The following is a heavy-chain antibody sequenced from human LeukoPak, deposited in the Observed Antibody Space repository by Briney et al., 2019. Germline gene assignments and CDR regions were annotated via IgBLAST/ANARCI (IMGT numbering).Heavy chain of an antibody. CDR2: IYTSGST. CDR1: GGSISSYY. CDR3: ARGGHNYYDSSGYWGYFDY. D-gene: IGHD3-22*01. Sequence: SETLSLTCTVSGGSISSYYWSWIRQPAGKGLEWIGRIYTSGSTNYNPSLKSRVTMSVGTSKNQFSLKLSSVTAADTAVYYCARGGHNYYDSSGYWGYFDYWGQGTLVTVSS. J-gene: IGHJ4*02. V-gene: IGHV4-4*07.